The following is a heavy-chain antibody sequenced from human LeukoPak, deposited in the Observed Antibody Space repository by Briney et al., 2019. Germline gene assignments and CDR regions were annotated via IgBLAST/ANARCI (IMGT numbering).Heavy chain of an antibody. CDR2: INPSGGST. Sequence: ASVKVSCKASGYTFTGYYMHWVRQAPGQGLEWMGIINPSGGSTSYAQKFQGRVTMTRDTSTSTVYMELSSLRSEDTAVYYCARDGDYGSGSYYDYYYYYYMDVWGKGTTVTISS. CDR3: ARDGDYGSGSYYDYYYYYYMDV. J-gene: IGHJ6*03. CDR1: GYTFTGYY. V-gene: IGHV1-46*01. D-gene: IGHD3-10*01.